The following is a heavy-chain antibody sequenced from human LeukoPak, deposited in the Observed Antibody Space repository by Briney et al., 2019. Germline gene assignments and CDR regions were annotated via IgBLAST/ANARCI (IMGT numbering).Heavy chain of an antibody. J-gene: IGHJ5*02. CDR1: AGSLSSSSYY. CDR3: ARGRPDGSGSYYKFDP. CDR2: IYYSGRT. Sequence: SETLSLTCTVSAGSLSSSSYYWGWIRQPPGTGLGGIGSIYYSGRTYYNPSLKSRVTISVDTSKNQFSLTLSSVTAADTAVYYCARGRPDGSGSYYKFDPWGQGTLVTVSS. V-gene: IGHV4-39*01. D-gene: IGHD3-10*01.